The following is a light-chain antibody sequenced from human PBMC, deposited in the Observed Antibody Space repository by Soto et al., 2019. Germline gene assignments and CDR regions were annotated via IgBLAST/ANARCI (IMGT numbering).Light chain of an antibody. CDR2: DAS. CDR3: QPYNDWPSWT. CDR1: QSVRSN. Sequence: EIVMPQSPATLSVSPGERATLSCRASQSVRSNLAWYQHKPGQAPRLLIYDASTRDTGIPARFSGSGSGTEFTLTISSLQSEDYAVYYCQPYNDWPSWTFGQGTKVDI. J-gene: IGKJ1*01. V-gene: IGKV3D-15*01.